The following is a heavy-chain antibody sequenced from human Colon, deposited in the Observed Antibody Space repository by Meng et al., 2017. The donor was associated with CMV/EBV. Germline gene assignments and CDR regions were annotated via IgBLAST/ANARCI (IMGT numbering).Heavy chain of an antibody. D-gene: IGHD3-10*01. J-gene: IGHJ5*02. CDR2: IYHSGST. V-gene: IGHV4-30-4*01. CDR3: ARGHGSGTPGWFDP. CDR1: GGSLSSGGYY. Sequence: SGGSLSSGGYYWTWIRQPPGKGLVWIGYIYHSGSTYYNPSLKSRVIISVDTSKNQFSLKLSSVTAADTAVYCCARGHGSGTPGWFDPWGQGTLVTVSS.